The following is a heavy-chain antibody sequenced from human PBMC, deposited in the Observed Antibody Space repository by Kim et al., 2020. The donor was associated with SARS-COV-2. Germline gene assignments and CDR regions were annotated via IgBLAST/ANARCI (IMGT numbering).Heavy chain of an antibody. CDR2: ISSSSSYI. Sequence: GGSLRLSCAASGFTFSSYSMNWVRQAPGKGLEWVSSISSSSSYIYYADSVKGRFTISRDNAKNSLYLQMNSLRAEDTAVYYCATGEKETMVVVPAAIRRVWGQGSPVTVSS. CDR1: GFTFSSYS. CDR3: ATGEKETMVVVPAAIRRV. V-gene: IGHV3-21*01. J-gene: IGHJ6*02. D-gene: IGHD2-2*01.